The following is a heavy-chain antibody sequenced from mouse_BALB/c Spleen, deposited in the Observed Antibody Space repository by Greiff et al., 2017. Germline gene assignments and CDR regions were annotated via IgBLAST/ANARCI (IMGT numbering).Heavy chain of an antibody. CDR2: ISYSGST. D-gene: IGHD1-1*01. CDR1: GDSITSGY. Sequence: EVKLMESGPSLVKPSQTLSLTCSVTGDSITSGYWNWIRKFPGNKLEYMGYISYSGSTYYNPSLKSRISITRDTSKNQYYLQLNSVTTEDTATYYCARPVYGSSPPYYAMDYWGQGTSVTVSS. J-gene: IGHJ4*01. CDR3: ARPVYGSSPPYYAMDY. V-gene: IGHV3-8*02.